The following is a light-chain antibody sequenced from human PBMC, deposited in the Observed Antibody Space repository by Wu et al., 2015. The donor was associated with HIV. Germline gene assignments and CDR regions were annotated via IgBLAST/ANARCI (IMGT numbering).Light chain of an antibody. CDR3: HQRHTWPS. CDR1: ESVSGY. J-gene: IGKJ4*01. CDR2: GAS. V-gene: IGKV3-11*01. Sequence: DIVLTQSPDTLSLSPGERATLSCRVSESVSGYLAWYQQRPGQPPTLLVYGASSRAAGIPDRFSGSGSGTDFSLTISRLEPEDFAVYYCHQRHTWPSFGGGTKVEI.